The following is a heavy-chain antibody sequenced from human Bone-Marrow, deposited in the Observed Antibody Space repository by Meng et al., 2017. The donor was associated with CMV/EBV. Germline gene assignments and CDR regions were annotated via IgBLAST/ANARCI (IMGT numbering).Heavy chain of an antibody. CDR3: AHRITYYRGAFDF. D-gene: IGHD3-3*01. V-gene: IGHV2-5*02. CDR2: NYWDDDK. Sequence: QIPLKEPGPTLMRPTQTLTLTCTVSGFSIRTTGVGVAWIRKPPGKALEWLALNYWDDDKRYSPSLKNRLAITKDTSKNQVILTMTNMDPVDTGTYYCAHRITYYRGAFDFWGQGTLVTVSS. CDR1: GFSIRTTGVG. J-gene: IGHJ4*02.